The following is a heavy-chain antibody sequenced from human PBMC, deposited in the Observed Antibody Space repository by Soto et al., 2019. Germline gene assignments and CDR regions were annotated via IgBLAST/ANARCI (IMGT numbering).Heavy chain of an antibody. J-gene: IGHJ4*02. CDR1: GYPFTDYA. Sequence: QVHLVQSGAEVKKPGASVRVSCKASGYPFTDYAIHWVRQAPGQRLEWMGWINAANHYTKSSQRFQGRVSLTRETSANTMYRELSGLRSEDTAVYFCARDRHGYTSGWYGVLDHWGQGTLVTVSS. CDR2: INAANHYT. V-gene: IGHV1-3*01. CDR3: ARDRHGYTSGWYGVLDH. D-gene: IGHD6-19*01.